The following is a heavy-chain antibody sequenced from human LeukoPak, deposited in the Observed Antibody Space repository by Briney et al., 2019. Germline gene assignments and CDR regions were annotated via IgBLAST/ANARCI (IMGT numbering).Heavy chain of an antibody. CDR1: GFSFSSYT. Sequence: GGSLRLFCAATGFSFSSYTVNWVRQAPGKGLEWVSSISSSSIYIYYANSLKGRFNISRDNAKNSLYLQMNSLRAEDTAVYYCAREGLWFGERSFDYWGQGTLVTVSS. J-gene: IGHJ4*02. V-gene: IGHV3-21*01. CDR3: AREGLWFGERSFDY. D-gene: IGHD3-10*01. CDR2: ISSSSIYI.